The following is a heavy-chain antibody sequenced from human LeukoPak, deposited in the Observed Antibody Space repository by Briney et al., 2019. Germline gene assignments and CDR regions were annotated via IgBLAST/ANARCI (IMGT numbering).Heavy chain of an antibody. Sequence: SETLSLTCTVSGYSISSGYYWGWNRQPPGTGLEWIGSIYHSESADYNPSLKSRVTISVDTTRNQFPLKLRSVTAADTAVYYCARHGGTRITLVEVYYFDYWGQGTLVTVSS. CDR3: ARHGGTRITLVEVYYFDY. J-gene: IGHJ4*02. CDR1: GYSISSGYY. CDR2: IYHSESA. D-gene: IGHD4-11*01. V-gene: IGHV4-38-2*02.